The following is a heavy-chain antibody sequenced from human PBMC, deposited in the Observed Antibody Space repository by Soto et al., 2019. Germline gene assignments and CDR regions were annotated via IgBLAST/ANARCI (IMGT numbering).Heavy chain of an antibody. CDR2: INQDGSEK. CDR3: SRSLDS. CDR1: GFTFSTYW. J-gene: IGHJ4*02. V-gene: IGHV3-7*01. Sequence: VGSLRLSCAASGFTFSTYWMDWVRQTPGKGLEWVANINQDGSEKNYVDSVKGRFTISRDNAQNTLYLQMNSLTAEDSALYYSSRSLDSWGQGTLVTVSS.